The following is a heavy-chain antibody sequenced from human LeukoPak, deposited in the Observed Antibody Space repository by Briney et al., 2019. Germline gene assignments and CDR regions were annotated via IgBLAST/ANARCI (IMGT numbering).Heavy chain of an antibody. CDR1: GFTFSSYW. Sequence: GGSLRLSCAASGFTFSSYWMSWVRQAPGKGLEWVANIKQDGSEKYYVDSVKGRFTISRDNAKNSLYLQMNSLRAEDTAVYYCARDIRRLRGWFDPWGQGTLVTVSS. V-gene: IGHV3-7*01. J-gene: IGHJ5*02. D-gene: IGHD5-12*01. CDR2: IKQDGSEK. CDR3: ARDIRRLRGWFDP.